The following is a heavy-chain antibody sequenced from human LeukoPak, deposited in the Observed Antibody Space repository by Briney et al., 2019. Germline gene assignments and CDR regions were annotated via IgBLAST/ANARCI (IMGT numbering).Heavy chain of an antibody. CDR1: GFTFYDYA. J-gene: IGHJ3*02. V-gene: IGHV3-9*01. CDR2: ISWNSGSI. Sequence: GGSLRLSCAASGFTFYDYAMHWVRHAPGKGLEWVSGISWNSGSIGYADSVKGRFTISRDNAKNSLYLQMNSLRPEDTALYYCAKAYSSAGGAFDIWGQGTMVTVSS. D-gene: IGHD6-19*01. CDR3: AKAYSSAGGAFDI.